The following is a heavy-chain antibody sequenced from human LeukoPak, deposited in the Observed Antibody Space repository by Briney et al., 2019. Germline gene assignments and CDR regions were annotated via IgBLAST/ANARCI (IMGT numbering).Heavy chain of an antibody. Sequence: PSETLSLTCTVSGGSISSSGYYWGWVRQPPGKGLEWIGSIYYSGSTYYKPSLKSRVTISVDTSKNQLSLTLGSVTAEDTAVYYCARLVGYYCSGSLDYWGQGTLVIVSS. V-gene: IGHV4-39*01. D-gene: IGHD3-10*01. CDR1: GGSISSSGYY. CDR3: ARLVGYYCSGSLDY. J-gene: IGHJ4*02. CDR2: IYYSGST.